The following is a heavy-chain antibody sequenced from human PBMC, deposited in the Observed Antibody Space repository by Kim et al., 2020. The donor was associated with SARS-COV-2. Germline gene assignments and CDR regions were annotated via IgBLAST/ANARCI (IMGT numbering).Heavy chain of an antibody. Sequence: GGSLRLSCAASGFTFSSYSMNWVRQAPGKGLEWVSSISSSSSYIYYADSVKGRFTISRDNAKNSLYLQMNSLRAEDTAVYYCARDGAFGYLMTTVTTLDYWGQGTLVTVSS. CDR2: ISSSSSYI. CDR1: GFTFSSYS. J-gene: IGHJ4*02. V-gene: IGHV3-21*01. CDR3: ARDGAFGYLMTTVTTLDY. D-gene: IGHD4-4*01.